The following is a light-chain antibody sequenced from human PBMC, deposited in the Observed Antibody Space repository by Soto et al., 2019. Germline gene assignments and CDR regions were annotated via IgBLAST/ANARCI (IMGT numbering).Light chain of an antibody. V-gene: IGKV3-20*01. J-gene: IGKJ1*01. CDR3: QQYGRSGK. CDR2: GAS. Sequence: DIEVRKCPDPPSSAPEYYPTLSCRASQSVSNNYLAWYQQKPGQAPRLLIYGASNRATGIPDRFSGSGSGTDFTLTISRLEPEDFAVYSCQQYGRSGKFGQGTIVDIK. CDR1: QSVSNNY.